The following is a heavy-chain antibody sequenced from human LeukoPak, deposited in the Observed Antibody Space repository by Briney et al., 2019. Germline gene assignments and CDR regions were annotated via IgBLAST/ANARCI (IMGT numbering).Heavy chain of an antibody. V-gene: IGHV1-2*02. J-gene: IGHJ2*01. D-gene: IGHD3-16*02. Sequence: GASVKVSCKASGYTFTGYSMHWVRQAPGQRLEWMGWINPNSGATVYAQNFQGRVTMTRDTSISTAYMELSRLTSDDTAVYFCAKEADIVSFDLWGRGTLVTVSS. CDR2: INPNSGAT. CDR1: GYTFTGYS. CDR3: AKEADIVSFDL.